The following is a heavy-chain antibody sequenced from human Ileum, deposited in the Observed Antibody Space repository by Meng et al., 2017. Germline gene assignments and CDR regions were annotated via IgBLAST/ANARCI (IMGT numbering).Heavy chain of an antibody. D-gene: IGHD2-2*01. J-gene: IGHJ5*01. CDR2: IYHSGSP. V-gene: IGHV4-4*03. CDR1: GGYTSSTNW. CDR3: ARVVGGPASMSGWFDP. Sequence: QLKLRESGPGLVKPPGTMSTTCGASGGYTSSTNWWTWVRQAPGQGLERIGEIYHSGSPNYNPSLKSRVTISIAKSQTQSSLKLNSVTAADTAVYYCARVVGGPASMSGWFDPWGQGTLVTVSS.